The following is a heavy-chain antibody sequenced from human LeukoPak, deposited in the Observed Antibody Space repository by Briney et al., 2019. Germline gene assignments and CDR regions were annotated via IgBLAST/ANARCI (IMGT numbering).Heavy chain of an antibody. CDR1: GFTFSDAW. CDR3: GASRQYVGAFDI. V-gene: IGHV3-11*04. Sequence: GGSLRLSCAASGFTFSDAWMSWVRQAPGKGLEWISYISSSSSTIKYADSVRGRFTISRADARESLFLQMNSLRAEDTAIYYCGASRQYVGAFDIWGQGTLVTVSS. D-gene: IGHD3-16*01. CDR2: ISSSSSTI. J-gene: IGHJ3*02.